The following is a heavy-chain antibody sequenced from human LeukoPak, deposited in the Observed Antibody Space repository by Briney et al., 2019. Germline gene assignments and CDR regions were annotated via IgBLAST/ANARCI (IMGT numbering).Heavy chain of an antibody. J-gene: IGHJ4*02. CDR2: INPSGGST. CDR1: GYTFTSYY. Sequence: ASVKVSCKASGYTFTSYYMHGVRQAPGQGLEWMGIINPSGGSTSYAQKFQGRVSVTRDTSISTIYMDVSRLRSDDTAVYYSVREGRGYSGYAQGSFDYWGQGTLVTVSS. V-gene: IGHV1-46*01. CDR3: VREGRGYSGYAQGSFDY. D-gene: IGHD5-12*01.